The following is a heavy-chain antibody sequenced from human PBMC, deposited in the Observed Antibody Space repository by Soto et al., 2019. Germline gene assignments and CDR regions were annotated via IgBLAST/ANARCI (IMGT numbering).Heavy chain of an antibody. CDR2: VSDSGGST. CDR1: GFTFSSYA. CDR3: AKSASGWYRFDS. J-gene: IGHJ4*02. Sequence: GGSLRLSCAASGFTFSSYAMSWVRQAPGKGLEWVSGVSDSGGSTYYADSVKGRFTISRDNSKGTLYLQMNSLRAEDTAVYYCAKSASGWYRFDSWGRGTLVTVSS. V-gene: IGHV3-23*01. D-gene: IGHD6-19*01.